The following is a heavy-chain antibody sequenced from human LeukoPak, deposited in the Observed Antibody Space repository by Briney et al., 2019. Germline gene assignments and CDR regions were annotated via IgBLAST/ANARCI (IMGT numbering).Heavy chain of an antibody. CDR2: ISGSGGST. D-gene: IGHD5-12*01. V-gene: IGHV3-23*01. CDR3: AKARKNIVATIKDY. J-gene: IGHJ4*02. CDR1: GFTFSSYT. Sequence: GGSLRLSCAASGFTFSSYTMSWVRQAPGKGLEWVSAISGSGGSTYYADSVKGRFTISRDNSKNTLYLQMNSLRAEDTAVYYCAKARKNIVATIKDYWGQGTLVTVSS.